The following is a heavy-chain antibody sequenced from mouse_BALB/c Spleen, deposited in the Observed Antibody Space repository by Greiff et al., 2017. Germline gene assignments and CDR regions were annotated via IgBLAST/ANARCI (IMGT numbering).Heavy chain of an antibody. V-gene: IGHV3-2*02. CDR1: GYSITSDYA. Sequence: EVKLMESGPGLVKPSQSLSLTCTVTGYSITSDYAWNWIRQFPGNKLEWMGYISYSGSTSYNPSLKSRISITRDTSKNQFFLQLNSVTTEDTATYYCAGYYLRFPYWGQGTLVTVSA. CDR3: AGYYLRFPY. D-gene: IGHD2-3*01. J-gene: IGHJ3*01. CDR2: ISYSGST.